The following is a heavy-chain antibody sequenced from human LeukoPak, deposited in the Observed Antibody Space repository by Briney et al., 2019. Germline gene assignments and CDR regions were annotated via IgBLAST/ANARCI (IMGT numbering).Heavy chain of an antibody. CDR1: GGSISNYF. D-gene: IGHD3-22*01. CDR3: ARGLVVKAVVDSYYFDY. J-gene: IGHJ4*02. CDR2: IHYSGST. Sequence: SETLSLTCTVSGGSISNYFWTWIRQPPGKGLEWIGYIHYSGSTKFNPSLKSRVTISADTSKNQFSLKMSSVTAADTAVYYCARGLVVKAVVDSYYFDYWGQGTLVTVSS. V-gene: IGHV4-59*01.